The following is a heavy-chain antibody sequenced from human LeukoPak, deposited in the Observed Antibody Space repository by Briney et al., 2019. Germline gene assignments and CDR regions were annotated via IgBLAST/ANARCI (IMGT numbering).Heavy chain of an antibody. CDR3: ARERGYQLTRYFDY. Sequence: SETLSLTCTVSGGSISSSSYYWGWIRQPPGKGLEWIGSIYYSGSTYYNPSLKSRVTISVDTSKNQFSLKLSSVTAADTAVYYCARERGYQLTRYFDYWGQGTLVTVSS. CDR2: IYYSGST. V-gene: IGHV4-39*07. D-gene: IGHD2-2*01. J-gene: IGHJ4*02. CDR1: GGSISSSSYY.